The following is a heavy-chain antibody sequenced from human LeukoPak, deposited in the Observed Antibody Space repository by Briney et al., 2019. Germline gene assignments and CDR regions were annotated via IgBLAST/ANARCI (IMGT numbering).Heavy chain of an antibody. J-gene: IGHJ6*02. CDR3: AKDTSGSTSYSYHYGMDV. CDR1: GFTFSSYA. CDR2: ISGSGGTT. D-gene: IGHD1-26*01. Sequence: GGSLGLSCVTSGFTFSSYAMSWVRQAPGKRLEWVSVISGSGGTTYYADSVKGRFTISRDNSKSTLYLQMNTLRAEGTAVYYCAKDTSGSTSYSYHYGMDVWGQGTTVTVSS. V-gene: IGHV3-23*01.